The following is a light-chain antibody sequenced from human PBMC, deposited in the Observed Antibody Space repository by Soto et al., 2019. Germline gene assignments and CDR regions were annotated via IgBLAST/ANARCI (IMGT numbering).Light chain of an antibody. V-gene: IGKV1-5*01. J-gene: IGKJ1*01. Sequence: DIQVTQSPPTLSASVVDRVTITGRASQTISTWMAWYQQKPGKAPKLLVYDASTLQSGVASRFSGSGSGTEFTLIISGLQPDDSATYYCQQYTNTNNPWMFGQGTKVDI. CDR3: QQYTNTNNPWM. CDR2: DAS. CDR1: QTISTW.